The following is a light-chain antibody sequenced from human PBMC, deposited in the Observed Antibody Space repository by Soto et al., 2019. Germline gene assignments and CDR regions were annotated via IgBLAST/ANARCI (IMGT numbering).Light chain of an antibody. CDR2: DAF. CDR1: QNINTW. V-gene: IGKV1-5*01. Sequence: DTQMTQSPSTLSASVGDRITITCRASQNINTWLAWYQQKAGKAPKLLIYDAFTLQGGVPSRFGGSGSGTDFTLTISSLQPDDLATYYCQQYYSYPRTFGQGTKVDI. CDR3: QQYYSYPRT. J-gene: IGKJ1*01.